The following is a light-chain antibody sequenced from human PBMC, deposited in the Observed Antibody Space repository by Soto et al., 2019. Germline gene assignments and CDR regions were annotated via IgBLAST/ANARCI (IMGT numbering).Light chain of an antibody. Sequence: QSALTQPASVSGSPGQSITLSCTGTSSDVGGYNYVSWYQQHPGKAPKLMIYEVSNRPSGVSNRFSGSKSGNTASLTISGLQAEDEADYYCISYASSGTLVFGTGTKLTVL. CDR2: EVS. CDR1: SSDVGGYNY. V-gene: IGLV2-14*01. CDR3: ISYASSGTLV. J-gene: IGLJ1*01.